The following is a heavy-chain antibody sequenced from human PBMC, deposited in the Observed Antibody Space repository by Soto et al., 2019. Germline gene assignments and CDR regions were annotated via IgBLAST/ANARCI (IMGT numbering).Heavy chain of an antibody. D-gene: IGHD3-10*01. CDR3: ARGQGEAYYCGSGSYYKDY. V-gene: IGHV4-39*01. CDR2: IYYSGST. CDR1: GGSIRSSGYY. Sequence: PSQTMSLPCTVSGGSIRSSGYYWGWIRQPPGKGLEWIGSIYYSGSTYYNPSLKSRVTISVDTSKNQFSLKLSSVTAADTAVYYCARGQGEAYYCGSGSYYKDYWGQGTLVTVSS. J-gene: IGHJ4*02.